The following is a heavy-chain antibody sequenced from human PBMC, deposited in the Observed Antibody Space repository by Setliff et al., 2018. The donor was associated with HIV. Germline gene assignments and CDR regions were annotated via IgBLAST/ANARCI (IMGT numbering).Heavy chain of an antibody. CDR1: GYTLTEVS. D-gene: IGHD3-22*01. J-gene: IGHJ6*03. CDR3: ARVSLEVDYDFRQGYYYYYMDV. CDR2: FDPQDGKT. Sequence: ASVKVSCKISGYTLTEVSMHWVRQAPGKGLEWMGYFDPQDGKTIYAQKFQGRVTMTEDTSTNTAYMDLKSLRSDDTAVYYCARVSLEVDYDFRQGYYYYYMDVWGKGTTVTVSS. V-gene: IGHV1-24*01.